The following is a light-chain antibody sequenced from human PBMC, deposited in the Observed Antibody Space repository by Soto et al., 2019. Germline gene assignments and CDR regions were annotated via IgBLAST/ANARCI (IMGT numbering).Light chain of an antibody. CDR3: QYYGRSPPYP. J-gene: IGKJ2*01. CDR1: QSFSRTY. V-gene: IGKV3-20*01. Sequence: EIVLTQSPGTLYLSPGERATLSCRASQSFSRTYLVWYQQKVGQAPRLLNYGASNRATGIPDRFSGSGSGADFTLTISRLGPEDFAVYYCQYYGRSPPYPFGRGTRLEIK. CDR2: GAS.